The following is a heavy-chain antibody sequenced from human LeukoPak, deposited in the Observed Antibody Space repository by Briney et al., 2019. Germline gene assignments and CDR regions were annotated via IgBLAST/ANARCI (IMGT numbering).Heavy chain of an antibody. V-gene: IGHV4-61*01. D-gene: IGHD6-19*01. Sequence: SETLSLTCTVSGGSISSSSYYWSWIRQPPGRGLEWIEYIYYSGSTNYNPSLKSRVTISVDTSKNQFSLKLSSVTAADTAVYYCARDSHEQWLVPGWFDPWGQGTLVTVSS. J-gene: IGHJ5*02. CDR3: ARDSHEQWLVPGWFDP. CDR2: IYYSGST. CDR1: GGSISSSSYY.